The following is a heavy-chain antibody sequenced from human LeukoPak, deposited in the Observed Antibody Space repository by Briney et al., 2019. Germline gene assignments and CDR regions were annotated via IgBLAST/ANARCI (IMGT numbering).Heavy chain of an antibody. V-gene: IGHV4-59*08. CDR3: ARRSAVAGYFDY. J-gene: IGHJ4*02. Sequence: PSETLSLTCTVSGDSISSYYWSWLRQPPGKGREWGGYIYYSGSTNYTPSLQSRVTISVDTSKNQFSLKLSSVTAADTAVYYCARRSAVAGYFDYWGQGTLVTVSS. CDR1: GDSISSYY. D-gene: IGHD6-19*01. CDR2: IYYSGST.